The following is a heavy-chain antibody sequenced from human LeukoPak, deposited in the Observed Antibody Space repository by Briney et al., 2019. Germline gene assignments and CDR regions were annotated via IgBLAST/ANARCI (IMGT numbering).Heavy chain of an antibody. Sequence: GGSLRLYCAASGFSVSSNNMNWVRQAPGKGLEWVSVIHSGGSTYYPDSVKGRFLISRDNSKNTPYLQMNSLRADDTAVYYCAKVRLYCSGGSSCYYHPFDYWGQGTLVTVSS. CDR2: IHSGGST. CDR3: AKVRLYCSGGSSCYYHPFDY. J-gene: IGHJ4*02. D-gene: IGHD2-15*01. CDR1: GFSVSSNN. V-gene: IGHV3-53*01.